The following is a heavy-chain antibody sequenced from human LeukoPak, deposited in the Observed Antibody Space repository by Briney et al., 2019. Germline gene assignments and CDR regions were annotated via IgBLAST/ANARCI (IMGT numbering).Heavy chain of an antibody. CDR1: TGSINTYY. J-gene: IGHJ6*02. V-gene: IGHV4-59*08. CDR2: IYYSGST. CDR3: ARGSYCSGGSCYSYYYYYYGMDV. Sequence: PSETLSLTCTVSTGSINTYYWSWIRQPPGKGLEWIGYIYYSGSTNYNPSLKSRVTISVDTSKNQFSLKLSSVTAADTAVYYCARGSYCSGGSCYSYYYYYYGMDVWGQGTTVTVSS. D-gene: IGHD2-15*01.